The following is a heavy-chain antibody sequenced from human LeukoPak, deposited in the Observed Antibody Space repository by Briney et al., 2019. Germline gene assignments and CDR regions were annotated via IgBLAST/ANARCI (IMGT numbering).Heavy chain of an antibody. CDR3: VRGVELTGYSDY. CDR1: GFTFSRHG. J-gene: IGHJ4*02. D-gene: IGHD3-9*01. Sequence: GGSLRLSCAASGFTFSRHGINWVRQAPGKGLEWVSGITPSGSVSYYAESVKGRFTISRDNSKNTVSLHMNSLRAEDTAVYYCVRGVELTGYSDYWGRGTLVTVSS. CDR2: ITPSGSVS. V-gene: IGHV3-23*01.